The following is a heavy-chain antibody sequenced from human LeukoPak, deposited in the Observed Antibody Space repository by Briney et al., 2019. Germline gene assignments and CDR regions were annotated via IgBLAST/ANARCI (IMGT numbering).Heavy chain of an antibody. J-gene: IGHJ3*02. CDR1: GGSFSGYS. D-gene: IGHD5-12*01. Sequence: SETLSLTCAVYGGSFSGYSWSWIRQSPGKGLEWIGEINHSGSSNYNPSLKGRINISVDTSKSQFSLNLISVTAADTAVYYCARGLYSGSPRDAFDIWGQGTMVTVS. CDR2: INHSGSS. V-gene: IGHV4-34*01. CDR3: ARGLYSGSPRDAFDI.